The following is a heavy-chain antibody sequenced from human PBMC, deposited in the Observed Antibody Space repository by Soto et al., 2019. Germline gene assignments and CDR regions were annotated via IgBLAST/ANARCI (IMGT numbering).Heavy chain of an antibody. Sequence: PGGSLRLSCAASGFSFSSYGMHWVRQAPGKGLEWVAVISYDGSNKYYADSVKGRFTISRDNSKNTLYLQMNSLRAEDTAVYYCAKDLSHYSSWWTQSRRSDYWGQGTLVTVSS. V-gene: IGHV3-30*18. D-gene: IGHD6-13*01. CDR3: AKDLSHYSSWWTQSRRSDY. CDR1: GFSFSSYG. J-gene: IGHJ4*02. CDR2: ISYDGSNK.